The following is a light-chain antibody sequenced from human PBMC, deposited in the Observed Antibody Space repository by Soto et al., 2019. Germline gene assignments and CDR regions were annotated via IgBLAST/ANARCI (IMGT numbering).Light chain of an antibody. CDR1: QGISSY. CDR3: QQLNSYPLS. CDR2: DAS. J-gene: IGKJ4*01. Sequence: DIQLTQSPSFLSASVGDRVTITCRASQGISSYLAWYQQKPGKAPNLLIYDASTLLSGVPSRFSGSGSGTEFTLTISSLQTEDFATYYCQQLNSYPLSFGGGTKVDIK. V-gene: IGKV1-9*01.